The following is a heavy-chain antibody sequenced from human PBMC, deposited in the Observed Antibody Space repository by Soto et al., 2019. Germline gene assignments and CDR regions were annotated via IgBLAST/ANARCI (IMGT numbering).Heavy chain of an antibody. Sequence: EVQLLESGGGLVQSGGSLTVSCTASGFVFSKYAVTWVRQAPGQGLEWVSAITASGDTTYYADSVKGRFTISRDNSRDNFFLHMSSLRADDTARYFCVRGIYPSSAGGPFDLWGQGTLVTVSS. CDR1: GFVFSKYA. V-gene: IGHV3-23*01. CDR3: VRGIYPSSAGGPFDL. D-gene: IGHD5-12*01. CDR2: ITASGDTT. J-gene: IGHJ4*02.